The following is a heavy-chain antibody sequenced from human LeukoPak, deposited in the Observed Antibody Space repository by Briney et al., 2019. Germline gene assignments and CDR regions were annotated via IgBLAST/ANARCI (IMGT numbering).Heavy chain of an antibody. CDR3: ARTMITFGGVIVINYYYYMDV. J-gene: IGHJ6*03. D-gene: IGHD3-16*02. CDR2: IIPILGIA. Sequence: SVKVSCKASGGTFSSYAISWVRQAPGQGFEWMGRIIPILGIANYAQKFQGRVTITADKSTSTAYMELSSPRSEDTAVYYCARTMITFGGVIVINYYYYMDVWGKGTTVTVSS. CDR1: GGTFSSYA. V-gene: IGHV1-69*04.